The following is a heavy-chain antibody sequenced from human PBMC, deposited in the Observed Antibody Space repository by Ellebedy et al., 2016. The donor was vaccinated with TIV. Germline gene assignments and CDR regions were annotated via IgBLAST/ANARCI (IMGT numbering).Heavy chain of an antibody. Sequence: LSLTXAVYGLTSSTIAFPRVRRSTRRGRDGVVVRLVDGDNEYYADSVKGRFIVSRDNSKNTAYLQLNSLRVDDTAVYYCTRVGHGGWYGGFDYWGQGTLVIVSS. D-gene: IGHD6-19*01. CDR1: GLTSSTIA. J-gene: IGHJ4*02. V-gene: IGHV3-30-3*01. CDR3: TRVGHGGWYGGFDY. CDR2: RLVDGDNE.